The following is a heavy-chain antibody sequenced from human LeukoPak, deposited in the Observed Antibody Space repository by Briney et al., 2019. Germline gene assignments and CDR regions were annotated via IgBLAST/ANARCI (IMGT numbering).Heavy chain of an antibody. D-gene: IGHD1-26*01. CDR3: ARNGLGATTPNFDS. Sequence: GRSLRLSCAASGFTFSSYGMHWVRQAPGKGLEWVAVISYDGSNKYYADSVKGRFTISRDNSKNTLYLQMNSLRAEDTAVYYCARNGLGATTPNFDSWGQGTLVTVSS. J-gene: IGHJ4*02. CDR2: ISYDGSNK. CDR1: GFTFSSYG. V-gene: IGHV3-30*03.